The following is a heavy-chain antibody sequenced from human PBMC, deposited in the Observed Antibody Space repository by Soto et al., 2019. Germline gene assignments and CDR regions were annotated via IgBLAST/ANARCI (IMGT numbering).Heavy chain of an antibody. CDR3: AREREYYDILTGYSPDAFDI. D-gene: IGHD3-9*01. Sequence: SQTLSLTCAISGDSVSSNSAAWNWIRQSPSRGLEWLGRTYYRSKWYNDYAVSVKSRITINPDTSKNQFSLQLNSVTPEDTAVYYCAREREYYDILTGYSPDAFDIWGQGTMVTVS. CDR2: TYYRSKWYN. J-gene: IGHJ3*02. V-gene: IGHV6-1*01. CDR1: GDSVSSNSAA.